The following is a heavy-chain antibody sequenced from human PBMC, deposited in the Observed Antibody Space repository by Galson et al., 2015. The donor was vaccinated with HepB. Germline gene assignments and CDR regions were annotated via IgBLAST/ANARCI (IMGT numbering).Heavy chain of an antibody. V-gene: IGHV3-30-3*01. CDR1: GFTFSSYA. Sequence: SLRLSCAASGFTFSSYAMHWVRQAPGKGLEWVAVISYDGSNKYYADSVKGRFTISRDNSKNTLYLQMNSLRAEDTAVYYCARDPPPLYSNSSRGYYYYYGMDVWGQGTTVTVSS. CDR3: ARDPPPLYSNSSRGYYYYYGMDV. J-gene: IGHJ6*02. CDR2: ISYDGSNK. D-gene: IGHD4-11*01.